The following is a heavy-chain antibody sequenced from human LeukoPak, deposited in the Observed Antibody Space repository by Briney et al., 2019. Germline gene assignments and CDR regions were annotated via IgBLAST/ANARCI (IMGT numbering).Heavy chain of an antibody. J-gene: IGHJ4*02. V-gene: IGHV3-23*01. Sequence: PGGSLRLSCAASGFTFSSYAMSWVRQAPGKGLEWVSAISGSGGSTYYADSVKGRFTISRDNSKSTLYLQMNSLRAEDTAVYYCAKDTFWDMIVVVIWVGGFDYWGQGTLVTVSS. CDR1: GFTFSSYA. CDR2: ISGSGGST. D-gene: IGHD3-22*01. CDR3: AKDTFWDMIVVVIWVGGFDY.